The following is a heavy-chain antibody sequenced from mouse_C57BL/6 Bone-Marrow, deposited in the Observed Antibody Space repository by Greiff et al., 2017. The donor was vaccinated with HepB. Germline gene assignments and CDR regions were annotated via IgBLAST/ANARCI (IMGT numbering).Heavy chain of an antibody. Sequence: EVQLQESGAELVKPGASVKLSCTASGFNIKNYYMHWVKQRTEQGLEWIGRIDPEDGETKYAPQFPGKATITADTSSNTAYLQLSSLTSEDTAVYYCARGIYDGYYAWFAYWGQGTLVTVSA. D-gene: IGHD2-3*01. CDR3: ARGIYDGYYAWFAY. CDR1: GFNIKNYY. CDR2: IDPEDGET. V-gene: IGHV14-2*01. J-gene: IGHJ3*01.